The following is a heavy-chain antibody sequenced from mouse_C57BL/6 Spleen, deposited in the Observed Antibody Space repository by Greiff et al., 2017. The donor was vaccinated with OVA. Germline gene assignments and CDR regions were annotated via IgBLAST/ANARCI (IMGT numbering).Heavy chain of an antibody. CDR1: GYTFTSYW. CDR2: IDPSDSET. D-gene: IGHD1-1*01. CDR3: ARGDYYGSSPWFAY. V-gene: IGHV1-52*01. Sequence: QVQLQQPGAELVRPGSSVKLSCKASGYTFTSYWMPWVKQRPIQGLEWFGNIDPSDSETHYNQKFKDKATLTVDKSSSTAYMQLSSLTSEDSAVYYCARGDYYGSSPWFAYWGQGTLVTVSA. J-gene: IGHJ3*01.